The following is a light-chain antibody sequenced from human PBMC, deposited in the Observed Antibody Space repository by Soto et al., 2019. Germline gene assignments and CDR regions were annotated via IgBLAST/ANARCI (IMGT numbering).Light chain of an antibody. CDR2: EVT. V-gene: IGLV2-8*01. CDR3: SSHAGIKNVV. CDR1: SSDVGGYNY. J-gene: IGLJ3*02. Sequence: QSVLTQPPSASGSPGQSVTISCTGTSSDVGGYNYVSWYQQHPGKAPRLMVYEVTKRPSGVPARFSGSKSGNTASLTVSGLQAEDAADYYCSSHAGIKNVVFGGGTKLTVL.